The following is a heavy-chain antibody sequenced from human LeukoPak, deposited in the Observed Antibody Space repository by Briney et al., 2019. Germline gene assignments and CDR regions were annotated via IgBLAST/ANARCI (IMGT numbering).Heavy chain of an antibody. CDR2: IYYSGST. CDR3: ARSRASFDY. J-gene: IGHJ4*02. V-gene: IGHV4-59*08. CDR1: GGSIRSYY. Sequence: SETLSLTCTVSGGSIRSYYWSWIRQPPGKGLEWIGYIYYSGSTKYNPSLKSRVTISVDTSKNQFSLKLSSVTAADTAVYYCARSRASFDYWGQGTLVTVSS. D-gene: IGHD3-10*01.